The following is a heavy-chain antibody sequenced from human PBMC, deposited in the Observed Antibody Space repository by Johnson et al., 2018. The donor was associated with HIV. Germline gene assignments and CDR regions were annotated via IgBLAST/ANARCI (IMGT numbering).Heavy chain of an antibody. CDR1: GFTFSSYA. V-gene: IGHV3-7*01. CDR2: INQDGSDK. J-gene: IGHJ3*01. D-gene: IGHD4/OR15-4a*01. Sequence: EQLVESGGGLVQPGGSLRLSCAASGFTFSSYAMHWVRQAPGKGLEWVANINQDGSDKYYVESVKGRFTISRDNAQNSLYLEMNSLRPEDTAAYYCATIATHGAAFDLWGQGTLVTVSS. CDR3: ATIATHGAAFDL.